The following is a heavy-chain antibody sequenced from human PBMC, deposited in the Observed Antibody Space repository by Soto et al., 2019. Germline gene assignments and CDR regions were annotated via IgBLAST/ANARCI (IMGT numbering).Heavy chain of an antibody. V-gene: IGHV3-7*01. J-gene: IGHJ5*01. CDR1: GFTFNSYW. D-gene: IGHD3-16*02. Sequence: GGSLRLSCATSGFTFNSYWMNWVRQAPGKGLEWVANINKDESEKYYVDSVKGRFTISRDNAKNTLYLQMSSLRAEDTAVYYCARYRMAETDNNYFDSWGQGTLVTVSS. CDR3: ARYRMAETDNNYFDS. CDR2: INKDESEK.